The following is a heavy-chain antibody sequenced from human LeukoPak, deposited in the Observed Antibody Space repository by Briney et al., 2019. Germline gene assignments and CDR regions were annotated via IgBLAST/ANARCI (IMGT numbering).Heavy chain of an antibody. CDR3: TRNSGWYGLS. V-gene: IGHV3-23*01. Sequence: LPGGSLRLSCTVSGFTLSSYEMSWIRQAPGKGLEWVSSIDCDGGSGHYADSVKGRFTISRDNSNNTLFLHLNSLRGEDTAVYYCTRNSGWYGLSWGQGTLVTVSS. CDR1: GFTLSSYE. CDR2: IDCDGGSG. J-gene: IGHJ1*01. D-gene: IGHD6-19*01.